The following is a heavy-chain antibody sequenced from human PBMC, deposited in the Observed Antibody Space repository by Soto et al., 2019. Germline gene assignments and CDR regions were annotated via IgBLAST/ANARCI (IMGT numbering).Heavy chain of an antibody. Sequence: GASVKVSCKASGYTFTSYGINWVRQAPGQGLEWLGWISAYDGYTNYAQILQGRVSMTTDTSTKTAYMELRSLRSDDTAMYYCARGGFYDSSGARNYYYYGMNGWGQGNTVTFSS. V-gene: IGHV1-18*01. CDR2: ISAYDGYT. CDR1: GYTFTSYG. CDR3: ARGGFYDSSGARNYYYYGMNG. D-gene: IGHD3-22*01. J-gene: IGHJ6*02.